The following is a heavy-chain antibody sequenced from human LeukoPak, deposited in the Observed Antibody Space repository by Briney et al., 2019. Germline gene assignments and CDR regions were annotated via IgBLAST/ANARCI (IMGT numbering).Heavy chain of an antibody. V-gene: IGHV3-11*04. D-gene: IGHD2-2*01. J-gene: IGHJ6*03. Sequence: PGGSLRLSCAASGFTFSDYYMSWIRQAPGKGLEWVSYISSSGSTIYYADSVKGRFTISRDNAKNSLYLQMNSLRAEDTAVYYCARDRYCSSTSCYPYYYYMDVWGKGTTVTVSS. CDR3: ARDRYCSSTSCYPYYYYMDV. CDR2: ISSSGSTI. CDR1: GFTFSDYY.